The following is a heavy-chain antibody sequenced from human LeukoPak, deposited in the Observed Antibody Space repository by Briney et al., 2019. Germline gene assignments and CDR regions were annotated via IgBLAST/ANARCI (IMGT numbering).Heavy chain of an antibody. V-gene: IGHV3-30*01. CDR3: ARGSYDEDYFDY. D-gene: IGHD3-22*01. CDR1: GFTFSSYA. CDR2: ISYDGSNK. Sequence: AGRSLRLSCAASGFTFSSYAMHWVRQAPGKGLEWVAVISYDGSNKYYADSVKGRFTISRDNSKNTLYLQMNSLRAEDTAVHYCARGSYDEDYFDYWGQGTLVAVSS. J-gene: IGHJ4*02.